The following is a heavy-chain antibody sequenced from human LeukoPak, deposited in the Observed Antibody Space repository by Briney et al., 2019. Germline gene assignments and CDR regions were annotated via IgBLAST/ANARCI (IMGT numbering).Heavy chain of an antibody. CDR2: ISSSSSYI. CDR1: GFTFSSYN. Sequence: GGSLRLSCAASGFTFSSYNMNWVRQAPGKGLEWVSSISSSSSYIYYADSVKGRFTISRDNAKNSLCLQMNSLRTEDTAVYYCARDGYNLTAAFDIWGQGTMVTVSS. J-gene: IGHJ3*02. V-gene: IGHV3-21*01. CDR3: ARDGYNLTAAFDI. D-gene: IGHD5-24*01.